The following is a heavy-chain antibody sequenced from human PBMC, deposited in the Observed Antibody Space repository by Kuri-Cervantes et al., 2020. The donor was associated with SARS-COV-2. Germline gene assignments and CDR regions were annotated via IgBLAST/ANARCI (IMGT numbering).Heavy chain of an antibody. CDR1: GFIFSNYA. J-gene: IGHJ4*02. D-gene: IGHD4-11*01. V-gene: IGHV3-73*01. Sequence: GESLKISCAASGFIFSNYAMYWVRQASGKGLEWVGRIRSKANSYATAYAASVKGRFTISRDDSKNTAYLQMNSLKTEDTAVYYCTIDYSNLSYWGQGTLVTVSS. CDR2: IRSKANSYAT. CDR3: TIDYSNLSY.